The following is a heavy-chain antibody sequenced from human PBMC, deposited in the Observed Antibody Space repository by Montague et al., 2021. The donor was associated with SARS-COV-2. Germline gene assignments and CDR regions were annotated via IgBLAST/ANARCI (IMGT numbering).Heavy chain of an antibody. D-gene: IGHD4-11*01. Sequence: ETLSLTCSVSGDSISNYSWSWIRQSPGKGLEWIGYIYYSGSTNYNPSLTSRVTISVDTSKNQVSLKLTSVTAADTAVYYCARHLRVTTVTSHMYHYAMDVRGQGTTVTVSS. V-gene: IGHV4-59*08. CDR2: IYYSGST. CDR3: ARHLRVTTVTSHMYHYAMDV. J-gene: IGHJ6*02. CDR1: GDSISNYS.